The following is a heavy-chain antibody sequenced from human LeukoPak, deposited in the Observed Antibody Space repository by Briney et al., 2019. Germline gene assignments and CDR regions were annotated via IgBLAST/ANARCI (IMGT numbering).Heavy chain of an antibody. CDR1: GFSFSNYA. CDR2: ISGSGGNS. Sequence: PGGSLRLSCAASGFSFSNYAMSWVRQAPGKGLEWVSGISGSGGNSYYADSVKGRFTISRDDAKNSLYLQMSSLRADDTAMYYCARESTRERPGCWGQGTLVTVSS. D-gene: IGHD1-1*01. V-gene: IGHV3-23*01. CDR3: ARESTRERPGC. J-gene: IGHJ4*02.